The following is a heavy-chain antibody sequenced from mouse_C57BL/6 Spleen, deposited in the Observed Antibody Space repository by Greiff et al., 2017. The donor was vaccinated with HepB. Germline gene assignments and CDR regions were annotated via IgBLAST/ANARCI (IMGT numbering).Heavy chain of an antibody. CDR2: IHPNSGST. CDR3: AITTVYDYFDY. J-gene: IGHJ2*01. V-gene: IGHV1-64*01. Sequence: QVQLQQPGAELVKPGASVKLSCKASGYTFTSYWMHWVKQRPGQGLEWIGMIHPNSGSTNYNEKLKSKATLTVDKSSSTAYMQLSSLTSEDSAVYYCAITTVYDYFDYWGQGTTLTVSS. D-gene: IGHD1-1*01. CDR1: GYTFTSYW.